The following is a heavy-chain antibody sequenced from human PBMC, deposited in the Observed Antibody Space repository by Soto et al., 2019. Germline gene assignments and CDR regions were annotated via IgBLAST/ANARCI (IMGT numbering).Heavy chain of an antibody. V-gene: IGHV3-23*01. J-gene: IGHJ4*02. D-gene: IGHD2-15*01. Sequence: GGSLRLSCAASGFTFSSYAMSWVRQAPGKGLEWVSAISGSGGSTYYADSVKGRFTISRDNSKNTLYLQMNSLRAEDTAVYYCAKDWDIVVVVAATPTGPFDYWGQGTLVTVSS. CDR3: AKDWDIVVVVAATPTGPFDY. CDR1: GFTFSSYA. CDR2: ISGSGGST.